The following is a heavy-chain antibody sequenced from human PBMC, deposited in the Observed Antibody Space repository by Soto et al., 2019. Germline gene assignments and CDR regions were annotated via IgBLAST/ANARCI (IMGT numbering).Heavy chain of an antibody. CDR3: AIVGSFVVWGYDYYYYVMAA. Sequence: RRSPRLFCAAYGFTFSSYAIYWVRQAPGKGQERVAVISYDGSNKYYADSVKGRFTTSRDNAKNSLYLQMNSLRAEDTAVYYCAIVGSFVVWGYDYYYYVMAASGQCTPDTGS. V-gene: IGHV3-30-3*01. D-gene: IGHD3-16*01. CDR1: GFTFSSYA. CDR2: ISYDGSNK. J-gene: IGHJ6*02.